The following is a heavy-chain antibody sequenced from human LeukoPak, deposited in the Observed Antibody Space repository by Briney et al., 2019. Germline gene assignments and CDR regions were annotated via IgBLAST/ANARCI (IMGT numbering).Heavy chain of an antibody. CDR2: IRSSGDSA. Sequence: GGSLRLSCAASGFTFSGYAMNWVRQAPGKGLEWVSVIRSSGDSAYYAEFVKGRFTISRDNSKNTLYLQMNSLRAEDTAVYYCAKGYYASGSSLSAFDSWGQGTLVTVSS. V-gene: IGHV3-23*01. CDR1: GFTFSGYA. J-gene: IGHJ4*02. D-gene: IGHD3-10*01. CDR3: AKGYYASGSSLSAFDS.